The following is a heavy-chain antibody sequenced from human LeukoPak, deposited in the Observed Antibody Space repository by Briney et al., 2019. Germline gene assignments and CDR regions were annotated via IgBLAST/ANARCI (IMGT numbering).Heavy chain of an antibody. D-gene: IGHD6-19*01. Sequence: PGGSLRLSCAASGFTFSSYAMHWVRQAPGKGLEWVAVISYDGSNKYYADSVKGRFTISRDNSKNTLYLQMNSLRAEDTAVYYCAKEIAVAGKRRIDYWGQGTLVTVSS. CDR1: GFTFSSYA. J-gene: IGHJ4*02. CDR3: AKEIAVAGKRRIDY. CDR2: ISYDGSNK. V-gene: IGHV3-30-3*01.